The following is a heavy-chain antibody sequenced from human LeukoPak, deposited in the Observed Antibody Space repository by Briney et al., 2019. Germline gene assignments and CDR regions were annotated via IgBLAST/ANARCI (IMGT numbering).Heavy chain of an antibody. Sequence: GGSLRLSCAASGFTFSGYWMSWVRQAPGKGLEWVANIKQDGCEKYYVDSVKGRFTISRDNAKNSLFLQMNSLRAEDAAVYYCARDVGYCSSASCPPYYYFMDVWGKGTTVTV. CDR2: IKQDGCEK. CDR3: ARDVGYCSSASCPPYYYFMDV. V-gene: IGHV3-7*01. D-gene: IGHD2-2*01. J-gene: IGHJ6*03. CDR1: GFTFSGYW.